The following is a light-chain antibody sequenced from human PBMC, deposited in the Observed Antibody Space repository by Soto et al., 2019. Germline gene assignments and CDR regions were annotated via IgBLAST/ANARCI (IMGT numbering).Light chain of an antibody. V-gene: IGKV3-15*01. Sequence: EIVMTQSPATLSVSPGERANLSCRASQSVNSNLAWYQQKPGQAPRLLIYDASTRATGTPARFSGSGSGTEFTLTISSLQSEDFAVYYCQQYNNWPPWTFGQGTKVEIK. CDR2: DAS. CDR1: QSVNSN. CDR3: QQYNNWPPWT. J-gene: IGKJ1*01.